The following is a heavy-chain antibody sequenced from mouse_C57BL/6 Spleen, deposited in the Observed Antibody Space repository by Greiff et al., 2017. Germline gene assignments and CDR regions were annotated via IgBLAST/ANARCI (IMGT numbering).Heavy chain of an antibody. CDR1: GYTFTSYW. D-gene: IGHD1-1*01. CDR3: ARENLLLRSLDY. CDR2: IHPNSGST. J-gene: IGHJ2*01. V-gene: IGHV1-64*01. Sequence: QVQLQQPGAELVKPGASVKLSCKASGYTFTSYWMHWVKQRPGQGLEWIGMIHPNSGSTNYNEKFKSKATLTVDKSSSTAYMQLSSLTSEDSAVYYCARENLLLRSLDYWGQGTTLTVSS.